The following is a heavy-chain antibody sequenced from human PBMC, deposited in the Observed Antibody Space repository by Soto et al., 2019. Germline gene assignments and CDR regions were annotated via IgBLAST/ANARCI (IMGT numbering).Heavy chain of an antibody. Sequence: GGSLRLSCEASGFIFNDDYMDWVRQAPGKGLEWVGRIRDKTHSYTTEYAASVKGRFTISRDDSKNSLYLQMNSLRTDDTAVYFCARSPRGVGPEDSWGQGTLVTVSS. D-gene: IGHD3-10*01. CDR1: GFIFNDDY. CDR3: ARSPRGVGPEDS. J-gene: IGHJ5*02. CDR2: IRDKTHSYTT. V-gene: IGHV3-72*01.